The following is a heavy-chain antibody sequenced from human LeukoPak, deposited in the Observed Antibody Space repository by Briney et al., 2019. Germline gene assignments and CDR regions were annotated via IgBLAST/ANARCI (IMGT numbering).Heavy chain of an antibody. Sequence: GGSLRLSCAASGFTFSSYGMHWVRQAPGKGLEWVAVIWYDGSNKYYADSVKGRFTISRDNSKNTLYLQMNSLRAEDTAVYYCARDQDSGIAVAVHWGQGTLVTVSS. J-gene: IGHJ4*02. CDR2: IWYDGSNK. D-gene: IGHD6-19*01. CDR1: GFTFSSYG. V-gene: IGHV3-33*01. CDR3: ARDQDSGIAVAVH.